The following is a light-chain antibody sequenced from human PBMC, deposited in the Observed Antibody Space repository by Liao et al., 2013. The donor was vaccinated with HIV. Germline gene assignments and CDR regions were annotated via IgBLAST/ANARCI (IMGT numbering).Light chain of an antibody. CDR2: QDN. V-gene: IGLV3-1*01. CDR1: KLGEKY. Sequence: YELTQPPSVSVSPGQTASITCSGDKLGEKYACWYQQKPGQSPVLVIYQDNKRPSGIPERFSGSNSGNTATLTISGTQAMDEADYYCQAWDSSTEDWVFGGGTKLTVL. CDR3: QAWDSSTEDWV. J-gene: IGLJ3*02.